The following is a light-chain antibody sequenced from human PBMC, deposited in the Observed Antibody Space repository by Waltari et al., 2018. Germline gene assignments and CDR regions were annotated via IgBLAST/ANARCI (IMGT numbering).Light chain of an antibody. CDR1: QSISNN. CDR3: QQYNTWPPST. J-gene: IGKJ2*02. CDR2: GAS. V-gene: IGKV3-15*01. Sequence: EIVMTQSPAALSVSPGERATPPCRASQSISNNLTWYQHKPSQPPRLLISGASTRATGVPARFSGSGSGTEFTLTISSLQSEDSAIYFCQQYNTWPPSTLGQGTKLEIK.